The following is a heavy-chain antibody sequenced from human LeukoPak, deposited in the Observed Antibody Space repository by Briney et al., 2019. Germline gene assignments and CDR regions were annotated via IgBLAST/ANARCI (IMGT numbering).Heavy chain of an antibody. Sequence: GGSLRLSCAASGFTFSPYAMHWVRQAPGKGLEWVAVISYDGSNEYYADSVKGRFTISRDNSKDTLYLQMNSLRAEDTAVYYCARNHLQWLRGGLPYYFDYWGQGALVTVSS. V-gene: IGHV3-30-3*01. CDR1: GFTFSPYA. J-gene: IGHJ4*02. CDR2: ISYDGSNE. D-gene: IGHD5-12*01. CDR3: ARNHLQWLRGGLPYYFDY.